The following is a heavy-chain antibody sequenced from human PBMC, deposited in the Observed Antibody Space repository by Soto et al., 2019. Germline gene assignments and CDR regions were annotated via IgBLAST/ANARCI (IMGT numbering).Heavy chain of an antibody. CDR2: INAGNGNT. Sequence: QVQLVQSGAEVKKPGASVKVSCKASGYTFTSYAMHWVRQAPGQRLEWMGWINAGNGNTKYSQKFQGRVTITRDTYESKAYMELSSLRSEDTAVYYCARVPRTFTSGYDYWGQGTLVTGSS. CDR3: ARVPRTFTSGYDY. V-gene: IGHV1-3*01. CDR1: GYTFTSYA. D-gene: IGHD3-3*01. J-gene: IGHJ4*02.